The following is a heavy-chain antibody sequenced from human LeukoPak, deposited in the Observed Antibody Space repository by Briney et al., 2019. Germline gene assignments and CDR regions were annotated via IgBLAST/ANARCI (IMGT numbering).Heavy chain of an antibody. Sequence: ASVKVSCKASGYTFTSYGISWVRQAPGQGLEWMGWISAYNGNTNYAQKLQGRVTMTTDTSTSTAYMELRSLRSDDTAVYYCARGGLYCSSTSCSPSDAFDIWGQGTMVTVSS. CDR2: ISAYNGNT. CDR1: GYTFTSYG. D-gene: IGHD2-2*01. V-gene: IGHV1-18*01. J-gene: IGHJ3*02. CDR3: ARGGLYCSSTSCSPSDAFDI.